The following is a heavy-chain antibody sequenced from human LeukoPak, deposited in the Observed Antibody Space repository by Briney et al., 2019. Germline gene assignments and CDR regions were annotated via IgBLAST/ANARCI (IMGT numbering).Heavy chain of an antibody. CDR1: GYTFTSYY. D-gene: IGHD2-2*01. Sequence: GASVKVSCKASGYTFTSYYMHWVRQAPRQGLEWMGLVNPSGSSTTYAQKFQGRVTMTKDTSTSTVYMELSSLRSEDTAVYYCARDLGGRVVDCSSTSCPYYYYGMDVWGQGTTVTVSS. V-gene: IGHV1-46*01. J-gene: IGHJ6*02. CDR2: VNPSGSST. CDR3: ARDLGGRVVDCSSTSCPYYYYGMDV.